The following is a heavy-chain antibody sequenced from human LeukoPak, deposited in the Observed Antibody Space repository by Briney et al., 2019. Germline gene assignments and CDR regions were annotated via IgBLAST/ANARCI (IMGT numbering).Heavy chain of an antibody. CDR2: MYYTGNN. CDR3: ASAGAKDV. Sequence: SGTLSLTCNVSGGSINSGSHYWSWIRQTPGKGLEWIGYMYYTGNNNYNPSLKSRVTMSVDTSKNHFSLKLSSVTAADTAVYYCASAGAKDVWGKGTTVTVSS. J-gene: IGHJ6*04. CDR1: GGSINSGSHY. V-gene: IGHV4-61*03.